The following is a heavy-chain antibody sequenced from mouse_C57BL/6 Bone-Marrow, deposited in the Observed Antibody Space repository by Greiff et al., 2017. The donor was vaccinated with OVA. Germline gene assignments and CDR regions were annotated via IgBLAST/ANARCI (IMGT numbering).Heavy chain of an antibody. CDR3: TRRRDNSSVPAY. D-gene: IGHD1-1*01. V-gene: IGHV1-4*01. CDR1: GYTFTSYT. CDR2: INPSSGYT. Sequence: QVQLKQSGAELARPGASVKMSCKASGYTFTSYTMHWVKQRPGQGLEWIGYINPSSGYTKYNQKFKDKATLTADTSSSTAYMQLSSLTSDDSAVYYCTRRRDNSSVPAYGGQGTLITVSA. J-gene: IGHJ3*01.